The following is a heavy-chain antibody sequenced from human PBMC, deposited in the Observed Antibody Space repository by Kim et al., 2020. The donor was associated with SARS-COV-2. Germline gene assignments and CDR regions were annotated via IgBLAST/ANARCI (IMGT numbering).Heavy chain of an antibody. CDR1: GGSISSGGYY. CDR3: ARGVYDILTGAQRPDAFDI. V-gene: IGHV4-31*03. Sequence: SETLSLTCTVSGGSISSGGYYWSWIRQHPGKGLEWIGYIYYSGSTYYNPSLKSRVTISVDTSKNQFSLKLSSVTAADTAVYYCARGVYDILTGAQRPDAFDIWGQGTMVTVSS. CDR2: IYYSGST. D-gene: IGHD3-9*01. J-gene: IGHJ3*02.